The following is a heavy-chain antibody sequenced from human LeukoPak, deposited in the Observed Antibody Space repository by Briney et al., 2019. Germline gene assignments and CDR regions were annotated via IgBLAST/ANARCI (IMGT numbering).Heavy chain of an antibody. D-gene: IGHD3-22*01. J-gene: IGHJ4*02. V-gene: IGHV4-39*01. CDR1: GXSIRSSSYY. CDR3: ASGHYDSSGYYYPFDY. Sequence: PSETLSLTCTVSGXSIRSSSYYWGGIRQPPGKGLEWIGSIYYSGSTYYNPSLKSRVTISVDTSKSQVSLRLSSVTAADTAVYYCASGHYDSSGYYYPFDYWGQGTLVTVSS. CDR2: IYYSGST.